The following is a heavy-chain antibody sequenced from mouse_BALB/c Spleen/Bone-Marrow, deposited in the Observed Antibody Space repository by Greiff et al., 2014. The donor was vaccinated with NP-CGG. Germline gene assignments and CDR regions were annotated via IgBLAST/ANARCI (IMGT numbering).Heavy chain of an antibody. V-gene: IGHV2-6-2*01. J-gene: IGHJ4*01. CDR2: IWSDGST. Sequence: VHLVESGPDLVAPSQSLSLTCTVSGFSLTSYGLHWVRQPPGKGLEWLGVIWSDGSTTYNSALKSRLSISKDNSKRQVLLKMYSRQTDDTAMYYCARSGTDYAMDYWGQGTSVTVSS. CDR3: ARSGTDYAMDY. D-gene: IGHD4-1*01. CDR1: GFSLTSYG.